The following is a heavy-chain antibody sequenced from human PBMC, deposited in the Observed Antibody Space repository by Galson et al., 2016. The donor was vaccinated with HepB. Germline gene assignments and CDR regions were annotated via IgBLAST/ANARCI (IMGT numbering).Heavy chain of an antibody. Sequence: SLRLSCAASGFTFRSYDMNWVRQAPGKGLEWISYITNSGSTIYYADSVKGRFTISRDNAKNSLYLQMNSLRVEDTAVYFCAGGYFNTYLGDYWGQGTPVTVSS. CDR3: AGGYFNTYLGDY. V-gene: IGHV3-48*03. D-gene: IGHD6-25*01. CDR2: ITNSGSTI. CDR1: GFTFRSYD. J-gene: IGHJ4*02.